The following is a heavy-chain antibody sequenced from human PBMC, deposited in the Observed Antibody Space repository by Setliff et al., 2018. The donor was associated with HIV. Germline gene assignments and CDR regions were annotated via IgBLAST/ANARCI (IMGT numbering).Heavy chain of an antibody. CDR3: ARRASTAEVFDY. CDR1: GYTFTTYS. Sequence: ASVKVSCKVSGYTFTTYSIHWVRQAPGQRPEWMGWLRTGNGDTSYSESLQGRVTFTSDTSANTAYMELRSLGSDDTAVYFCARRASTAEVFDYWGQGILVTVSS. J-gene: IGHJ4*02. CDR2: LRTGNGDT. V-gene: IGHV1-3*04. D-gene: IGHD1-1*01.